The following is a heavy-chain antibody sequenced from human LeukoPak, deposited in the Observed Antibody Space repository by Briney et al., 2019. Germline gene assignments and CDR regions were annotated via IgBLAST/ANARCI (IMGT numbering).Heavy chain of an antibody. CDR3: ASVADRKSAFDI. CDR1: GFTFSSYS. Sequence: GGSLRLSCAASGFTFSSYSMNWVRQAPGKGLEWVSFISSSSSYIYYADSVKGRFTISRDNAKNSLYLQMNSLRAEDTAVYYCASVADRKSAFDIWGQGTMVTVSS. CDR2: ISSSSSYI. V-gene: IGHV3-21*01. D-gene: IGHD2-15*01. J-gene: IGHJ3*02.